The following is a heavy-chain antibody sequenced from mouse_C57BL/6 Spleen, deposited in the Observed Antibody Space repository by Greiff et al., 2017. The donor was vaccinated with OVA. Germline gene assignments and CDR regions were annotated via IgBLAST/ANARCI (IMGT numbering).Heavy chain of an antibody. V-gene: IGHV10-1*01. CDR3: VRQDDYHYYAMDY. CDR2: IRSKSNNYAT. CDR1: GFSFNTYA. Sequence: EVKLVESGGGLVQPKGSLKLSCAASGFSFNTYAMNWVRQAPGKGLEWVARIRSKSNNYATYYADSVKDRFTISRDDSESMLYLQMNNLKTEDTAMYYCVRQDDYHYYAMDYWGQGTSVTVSS. J-gene: IGHJ4*01. D-gene: IGHD2-4*01.